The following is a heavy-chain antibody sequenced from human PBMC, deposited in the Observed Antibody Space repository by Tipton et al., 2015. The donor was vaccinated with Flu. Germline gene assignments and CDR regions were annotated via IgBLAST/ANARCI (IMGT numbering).Heavy chain of an antibody. Sequence: LRLSCTVPGGSISSGDYYWSWIRQPPGKGLEWIGYIYYSGSTYYNPSLKSRVTISVDTSKNQFSLKLSSVTAADTAAYYCASFLEWISILDYWGQGTLVTVSS. CDR2: IYYSGST. CDR3: ASFLEWISILDY. CDR1: GGSISSGDYY. V-gene: IGHV4-30-4*01. J-gene: IGHJ4*02. D-gene: IGHD2-21*01.